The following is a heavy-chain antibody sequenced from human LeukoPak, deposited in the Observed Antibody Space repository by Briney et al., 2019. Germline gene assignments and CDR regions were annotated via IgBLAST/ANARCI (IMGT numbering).Heavy chain of an antibody. J-gene: IGHJ4*02. CDR2: ISDSGDST. CDR1: RFTFSSYA. V-gene: IGHV3-23*01. D-gene: IGHD7-27*01. Sequence: GGSLRLSCAASRFTFSSYAMNWVRQAPGKGLEWVSGISDSGDSTYYADSVKGRFTIFRDNSKNTLYLQMNSLRVEDTAVYYCAIDPNWGTHSWGQGVLVTVSS. CDR3: AIDPNWGTHS.